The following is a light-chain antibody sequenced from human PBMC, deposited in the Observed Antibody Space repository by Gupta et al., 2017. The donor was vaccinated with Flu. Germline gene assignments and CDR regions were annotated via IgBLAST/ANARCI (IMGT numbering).Light chain of an antibody. CDR3: QETDTTSYT. Sequence: DIQMTQSPSALSASVGDRVTITCRASQSIGKYLKWFQQKVGKAPKLLIYEAYSLQRGVPSRFSGSSSGTDFSLTINSLQPDDFATYYCQETDTTSYTFGQGTKVEIK. V-gene: IGKV1-39*01. CDR2: EAY. CDR1: QSIGKY. J-gene: IGKJ2*01.